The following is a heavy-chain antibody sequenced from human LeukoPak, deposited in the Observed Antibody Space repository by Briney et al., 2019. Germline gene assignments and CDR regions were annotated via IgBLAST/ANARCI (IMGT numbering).Heavy chain of an antibody. CDR1: GFTFSDYY. J-gene: IGHJ4*02. V-gene: IGHV3-11*04. Sequence: TGGSLRLSCAVSGFTFSDYYMSWIRQAPGKGLEWVSYISSGGSTISHADSVKGRFTISRDNSRNTLYMQMNSLRAEDTAVYYCAKRPDYPYYLDYWGQGTLVTVSS. CDR3: AKRPDYPYYLDY. D-gene: IGHD3-16*01. CDR2: ISSGGSTI.